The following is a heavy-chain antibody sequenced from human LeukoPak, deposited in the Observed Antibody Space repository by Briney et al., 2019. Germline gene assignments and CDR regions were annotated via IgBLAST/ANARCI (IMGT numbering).Heavy chain of an antibody. J-gene: IGHJ4*02. CDR3: ARDPSLDY. Sequence: GGSLRLSCAASGFTFSSYEMNWVRQAPGKGLEWVSYISSSGLTIDYADSVKGRFTISRDNAKNSLYLQMNSLRAEDTAVYYCARDPSLDYWGQGTLVTVSS. CDR1: GFTFSSYE. CDR2: ISSSGLTI. V-gene: IGHV3-48*03.